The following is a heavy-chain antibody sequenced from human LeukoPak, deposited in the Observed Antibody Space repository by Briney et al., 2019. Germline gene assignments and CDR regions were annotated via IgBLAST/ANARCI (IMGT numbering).Heavy chain of an antibody. D-gene: IGHD2-2*01. Sequence: EAGGSLRLSCTASGFIFSNTWMSWVRQAPGKGLEWVGRIKSKIDGGTTDSAAPVKGRFTISRDDLKTTLYLQMHSLQTEDTAVYYCTTEHLYYCSSTSCLYYMDVWGKGTTVTVSS. CDR2: IKSKIDGGTT. J-gene: IGHJ6*03. V-gene: IGHV3-15*01. CDR3: TTEHLYYCSSTSCLYYMDV. CDR1: GFIFSNTW.